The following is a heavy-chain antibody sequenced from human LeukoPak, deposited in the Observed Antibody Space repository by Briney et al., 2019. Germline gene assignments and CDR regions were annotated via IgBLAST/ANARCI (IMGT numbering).Heavy chain of an antibody. V-gene: IGHV3-30*18. CDR2: ISYDGSNK. CDR3: AKDWTYYYDNSDYISPFYLVDY. J-gene: IGHJ4*02. CDR1: GFTFSSYG. Sequence: GGSLRLSCAASGFTFSSYGIHWVRQAPGKGLEWVAVISYDGSNKYYADSVKGRFTISRDNSKNTLYLQMNSLRAEDTAVYYCAKDWTYYYDNSDYISPFYLVDYWGQGTLVTVSS. D-gene: IGHD3-22*01.